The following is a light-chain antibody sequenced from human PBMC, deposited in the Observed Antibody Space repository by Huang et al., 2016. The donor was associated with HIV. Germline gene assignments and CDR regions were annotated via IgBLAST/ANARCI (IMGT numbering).Light chain of an antibody. CDR1: QSISSSS. J-gene: IGKJ3*01. Sequence: EIVLTQSPGTLSLSPGDRATLSCRASQSISSSSLAWYLQRPGQAPALLIHGASTRATDIPDRFSGSGSGTDFTLTISRLEPEDFAVYYCHQYGSPPFTFGPGTKVDIK. CDR2: GAS. V-gene: IGKV3-20*01. CDR3: HQYGSPPFT.